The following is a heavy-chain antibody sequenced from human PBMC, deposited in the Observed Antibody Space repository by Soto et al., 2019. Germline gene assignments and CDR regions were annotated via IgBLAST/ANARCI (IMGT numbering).Heavy chain of an antibody. V-gene: IGHV4-39*01. CDR1: GASIISSNYY. J-gene: IGHJ5*02. Sequence: QVQLQESGPGLVKPSETLSLTCTVSGASIISSNYYWAWIRQPPGKGLEWIGSVDYGGNTSDNPSLRSRVALSGDTSNNQFSLKLSSVTAADTALYFCARHVRGAVTMNWFDPWGQGTPVTVSS. CDR2: VDYGGNT. CDR3: ARHVRGAVTMNWFDP. D-gene: IGHD3-10*02.